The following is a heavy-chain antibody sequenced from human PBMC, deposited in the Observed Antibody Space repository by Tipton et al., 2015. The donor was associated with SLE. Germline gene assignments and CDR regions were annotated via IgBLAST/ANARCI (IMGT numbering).Heavy chain of an antibody. CDR1: GGSFSGYY. V-gene: IGHV4-34*01. J-gene: IGHJ4*02. CDR2: INHSGST. CDR3: ARGTNYDFWSGSFDY. Sequence: TLSLTCAVYGGSFSGYYWSWIRQPPGKGLEWIGEINHSGSTNYNPSLKSRVTISVDTSKNQFSLKLSSVTAADTAVYYCARGTNYDFWSGSFDYWGQGTLVTVSS. D-gene: IGHD3-3*01.